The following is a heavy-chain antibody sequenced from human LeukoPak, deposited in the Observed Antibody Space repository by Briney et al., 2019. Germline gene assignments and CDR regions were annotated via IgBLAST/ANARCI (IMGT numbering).Heavy chain of an antibody. CDR3: ARKVTNRFDY. CDR2: INHSGST. CDR1: GGSFSGYY. D-gene: IGHD3-3*01. V-gene: IGHV4-34*01. J-gene: IGHJ4*02. Sequence: SETLSLTCAVYGGSFSGYYWSWIRQPPGKGLEWIGEINHSGSTNYNPSLKSRVTISVDTSKNRFSLKLSSVTAADTAVYYCARKVTNRFDYWGQGTLVTVSS.